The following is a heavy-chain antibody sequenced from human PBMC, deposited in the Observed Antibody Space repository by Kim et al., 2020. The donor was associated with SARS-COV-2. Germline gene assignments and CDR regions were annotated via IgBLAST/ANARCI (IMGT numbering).Heavy chain of an antibody. D-gene: IGHD3-10*01. CDR2: N. CDR3: AGVRGVIIFDY. V-gene: IGHV3-30*01. Sequence: NYYPDAVQGRFTSSRDNSKNTLYLQMNSLGAEDPAVYYCAGVRGVIIFDYWGQGTLVTVSS. J-gene: IGHJ4*02.